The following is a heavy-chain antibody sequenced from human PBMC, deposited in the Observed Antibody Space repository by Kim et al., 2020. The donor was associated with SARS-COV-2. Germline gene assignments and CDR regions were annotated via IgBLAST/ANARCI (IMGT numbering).Heavy chain of an antibody. V-gene: IGHV4-4*07. D-gene: IGHD5-12*01. CDR2: IYTSGST. Sequence: SETLSLTCTVSGGSISSYYWSWIRQPAGKGLEWIGRIYTSGSTNYNPSLKSRVTMSVDTSKNQFSLKLSSVTAADTAVYYCARDRGSGYDSGGNYYYYGMDVWGQGTTVTVSS. CDR1: GGSISSYY. CDR3: ARDRGSGYDSGGNYYYYGMDV. J-gene: IGHJ6*02.